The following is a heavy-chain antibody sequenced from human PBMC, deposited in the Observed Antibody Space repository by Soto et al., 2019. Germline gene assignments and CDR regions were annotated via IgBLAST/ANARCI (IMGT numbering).Heavy chain of an antibody. J-gene: IGHJ6*02. Sequence: QVQLVQSGAEVKKPGASVKVSCKASAYTFTSFDINWVRQAAGQGLEWLGWMNPNTGGIGYAQKFQDRVTMTRSTSISTAYLELSSLRSEDTAVYFCARGAGDGYYNGMDVWGQGTTVTVSS. CDR1: AYTFTSFD. CDR3: ARGAGDGYYNGMDV. D-gene: IGHD3-16*01. V-gene: IGHV1-8*01. CDR2: MNPNTGGI.